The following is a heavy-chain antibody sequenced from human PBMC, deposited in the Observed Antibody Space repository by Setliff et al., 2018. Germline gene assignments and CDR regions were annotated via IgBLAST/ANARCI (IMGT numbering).Heavy chain of an antibody. CDR1: GDSFSSYG. J-gene: IGHJ6*02. CDR2: IIHLFGIP. D-gene: IGHD3-3*01. CDR3: AREVGDGYNFWSGYYAYYYYGMDV. Sequence: SVKVSCKASGDSFSSYGISWVRQAPGQGLKWMGGIIHLFGIPNYAEEFQGRVTMTTDGSTSTAYMELSSLKSEDTAVYYCAREVGDGYNFWSGYYAYYYYGMDVWGQGTTVTVSS. V-gene: IGHV1-69*05.